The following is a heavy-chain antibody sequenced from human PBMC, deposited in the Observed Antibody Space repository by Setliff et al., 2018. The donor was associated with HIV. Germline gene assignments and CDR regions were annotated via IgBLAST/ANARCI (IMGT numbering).Heavy chain of an antibody. CDR3: VKGQFLEWFNWFDP. D-gene: IGHD3-3*01. J-gene: IGHJ5*02. CDR2: IYDSGST. CDR1: GGSISGFY. Sequence: SETLSLTCTVSGGSISGFYWNWIRRSAGKGLQWIGRIYDSGSTKYNPSLKSRVTISRDNAKNTLYLQMSSLRSEDTAVYYCVKGQFLEWFNWFDPWGQGTLVTVSS. V-gene: IGHV4-4*07.